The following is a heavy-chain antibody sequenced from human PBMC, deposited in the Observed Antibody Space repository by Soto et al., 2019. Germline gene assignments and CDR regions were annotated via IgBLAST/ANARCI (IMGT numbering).Heavy chain of an antibody. CDR3: AKYAVMTTVTTALNY. D-gene: IGHD4-17*01. CDR1: GFTFSSYA. Sequence: PGGSLRLSCAASGFTFSSYAMSWVRHAPGKGLEWVSAISGSGGSTYYADSVKGRFTISRDNSKNTLYLQMNSLRAEDTAVYYCAKYAVMTTVTTALNYWGQGTLVTVSS. CDR2: ISGSGGST. V-gene: IGHV3-23*01. J-gene: IGHJ4*02.